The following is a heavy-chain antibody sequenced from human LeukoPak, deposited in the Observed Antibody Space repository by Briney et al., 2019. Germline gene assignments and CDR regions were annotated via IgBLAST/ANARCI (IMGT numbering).Heavy chain of an antibody. D-gene: IGHD2-15*01. CDR3: ARDLGYCSGGSCSEENWFDP. J-gene: IGHJ5*02. CDR2: LTSSGSTI. Sequence: GGSLRLSCAASGFTFSSYEMNWVRQAPGKGLEWVSYLTSSGSTIYYADSVKGRFTISRDNAKNSLYLQMNSLRAEDTAVYYCARDLGYCSGGSCSEENWFDPWGQGTLVTVSS. CDR1: GFTFSSYE. V-gene: IGHV3-48*03.